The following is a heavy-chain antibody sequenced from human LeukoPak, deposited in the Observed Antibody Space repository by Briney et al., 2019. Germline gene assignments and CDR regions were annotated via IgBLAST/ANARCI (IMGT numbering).Heavy chain of an antibody. CDR1: GGSISNYC. CDR2: IYTSGSP. CDR3: ARRAGRFVNWFDP. J-gene: IGHJ5*02. D-gene: IGHD3-16*01. Sequence: SSETLSLSCTVSGGSISNYCWSWIRQPPGKGLEWIGYIYTSGSPSYNPPLKSRVTISLDTSKNQFSLKLSSVTAADTAVYYCARRAGRFVNWFDPWGQGILVTVSS. V-gene: IGHV4-4*09.